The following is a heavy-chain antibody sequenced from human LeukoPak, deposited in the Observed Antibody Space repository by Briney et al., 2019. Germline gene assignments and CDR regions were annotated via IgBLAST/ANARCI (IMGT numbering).Heavy chain of an antibody. CDR1: GYSFTGHY. J-gene: IGHJ5*02. CDR2: INPKSGGT. Sequence: ASVKVSCKASGYSFTGHYMHWVRQAPGQGLEWMGWINPKSGGTNYAQKFRGRVTMTRDTSISTAYMDMSSLRSDDTAVYYCARTLLLYGNWFDPWGQGTLVTVSS. V-gene: IGHV1-2*02. D-gene: IGHD3-10*01. CDR3: ARTLLLYGNWFDP.